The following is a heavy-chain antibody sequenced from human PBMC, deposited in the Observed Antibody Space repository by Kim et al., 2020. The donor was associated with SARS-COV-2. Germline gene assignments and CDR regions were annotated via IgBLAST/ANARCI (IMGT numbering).Heavy chain of an antibody. CDR2: ISADGSQK. CDR3: TRSLEY. CDR1: GFIFSNSW. Sequence: GGSLRLSCAASGFIFSNSWMTWVRQAPGKGLEWVATISADGSQKYHVDSVKGRFTTSRDNAENSLYLQMNSLRVKDTAIYYCTRSLEYRGQGTLVTVYS. J-gene: IGHJ4*02. V-gene: IGHV3-7*01.